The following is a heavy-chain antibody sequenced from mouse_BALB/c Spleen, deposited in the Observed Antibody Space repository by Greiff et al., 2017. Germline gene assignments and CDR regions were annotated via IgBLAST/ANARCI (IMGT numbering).Heavy chain of an antibody. CDR2: ISSGGSYT. Sequence: EVHLVESGGGLVKPGGSLKLSCAASGFTFSSYAMSWVRQTPEKRLEWVATISSGGSYTYYPDSVKGRFTISRDNAKNTLYLQMSSLRSEDTAMYYCARHGLDYWGQGTTLIVSS. V-gene: IGHV5-9-3*01. CDR3: ARHGLDY. CDR1: GFTFSSYA. J-gene: IGHJ2*01.